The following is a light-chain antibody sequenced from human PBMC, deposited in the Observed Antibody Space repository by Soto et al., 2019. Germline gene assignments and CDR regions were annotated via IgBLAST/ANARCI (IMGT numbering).Light chain of an antibody. CDR2: GAS. V-gene: IGKV3-20*01. J-gene: IGKJ1*01. CDR3: QQSGGSTRT. Sequence: SGFTKSPGTLSLTPGEKVRLSCRASQSISSTYLAWYQQKPGQAPRLLIFGASSRATGIPDRFSGSGSGTDFTLTISRLEPEDFAVYYCQQSGGSTRTFGQGSNVDI. CDR1: QSISSTY.